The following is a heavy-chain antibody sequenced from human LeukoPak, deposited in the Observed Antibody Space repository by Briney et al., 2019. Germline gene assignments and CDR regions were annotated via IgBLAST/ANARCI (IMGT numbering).Heavy chain of an antibody. D-gene: IGHD6-13*01. CDR1: GFTFSSYS. CDR3: ARDLYSSSWSGDY. Sequence: GGSLRLSCAASGFTFSSYSMNWVRHAPGKGLEWVSYISSSSSTIYYADSVKGRFTISRDNAKNSLYLQMNSLRAEDTAVYYCARDLYSSSWSGDYWGQGTLVNVSS. J-gene: IGHJ4*02. CDR2: ISSSSSTI. V-gene: IGHV3-48*04.